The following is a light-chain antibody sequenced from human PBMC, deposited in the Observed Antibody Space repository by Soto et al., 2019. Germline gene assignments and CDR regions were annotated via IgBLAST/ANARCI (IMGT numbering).Light chain of an antibody. V-gene: IGKV3-20*01. Sequence: EIVLTQSPGTLSLSPGERATLSCRASQSVRSNYLAWYQQKPSQAPRLLIYSASSRATGIPDRFSGTGSGTDFTLAVSRLEPEDCAVYYCQQYGGSPYTFGQGTKLEIK. CDR1: QSVRSNY. CDR3: QQYGGSPYT. CDR2: SAS. J-gene: IGKJ2*01.